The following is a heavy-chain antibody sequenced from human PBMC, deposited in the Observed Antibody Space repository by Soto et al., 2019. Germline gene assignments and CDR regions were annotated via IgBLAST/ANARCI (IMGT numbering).Heavy chain of an antibody. D-gene: IGHD3-3*01. CDR1: GGSISTSDYS. V-gene: IGHV4-30-2*01. CDR2: IYQSGRT. CDR3: ARELTIFGVAPGGGVDV. Sequence: QLQLQESGSGLVRPSPTLSITGAVSGGSISTSDYSWSWIRQAPGRGLEWLGSIYQSGRTYYTPSVKSRATMSLDKSKNQFSLKITSAVAADTARYYCARELTIFGVAPGGGVDVWGQGNTVTVSS. J-gene: IGHJ6*02.